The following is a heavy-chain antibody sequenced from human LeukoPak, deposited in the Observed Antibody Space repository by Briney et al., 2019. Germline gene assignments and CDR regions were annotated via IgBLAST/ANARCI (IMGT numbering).Heavy chain of an antibody. J-gene: IGHJ3*02. CDR2: INSDGSRT. V-gene: IGHV3-74*01. CDR1: GFTFSSYW. Sequence: GGSLRLSCAASGFTFSSYWMHWVRQAPGKGLVWVSRINSDGSRTTYADSVKGRFTISRDNAKNTLSLQMNSLRAEDTAVYYCARPVTGAFDIWGQGTMVTVSS. CDR3: ARPVTGAFDI. D-gene: IGHD1-14*01.